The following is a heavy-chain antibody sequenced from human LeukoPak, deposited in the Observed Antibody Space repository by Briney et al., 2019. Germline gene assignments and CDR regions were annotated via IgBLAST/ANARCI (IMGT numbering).Heavy chain of an antibody. V-gene: IGHV3-11*04. D-gene: IGHD4-17*01. J-gene: IGHJ4*02. CDR3: AKEGRYGDYFDY. Sequence: GGSLRLSCAASGFTFSDYFMSWIRQAPGKGLEWVSYISSSGSTIYYADSVKGRFTISRDNAKNSPYLQMNSLRAEDAAVYYCAKEGRYGDYFDYWGQGTLVTVSS. CDR1: GFTFSDYF. CDR2: ISSSGSTI.